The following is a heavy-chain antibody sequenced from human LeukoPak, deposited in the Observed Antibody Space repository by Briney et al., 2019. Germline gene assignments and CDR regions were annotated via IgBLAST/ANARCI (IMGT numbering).Heavy chain of an antibody. J-gene: IGHJ4*02. Sequence: GGSLRLSCAASGFTFSDAWMSWVRPAPGKGLEWVGRIKSKTDGGTTDYAAPVKGRFTISRDDSKNTLYLQMNSLKTEDTAVYYCTTGPEWVGLDYWGQRTLSPSPQ. V-gene: IGHV3-15*01. D-gene: IGHD6-19*01. CDR2: IKSKTDGGTT. CDR3: TTGPEWVGLDY. CDR1: GFTFSDAW.